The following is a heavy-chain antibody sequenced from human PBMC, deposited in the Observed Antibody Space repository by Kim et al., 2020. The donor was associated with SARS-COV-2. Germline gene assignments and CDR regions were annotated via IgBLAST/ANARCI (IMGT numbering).Heavy chain of an antibody. Sequence: SETLSLTCTVSGGSVTSVSYYWSWIRQPPGKGLEWIGYVYYNGRTNYNPSLKSRVTVSVDTSKNQFSLELSSVTAADTAVYYCARAGSSISWYYFDYWGQGTLVTVSS. CDR2: VYYNGRT. J-gene: IGHJ4*02. CDR1: GGSVTSVSYY. D-gene: IGHD6-13*01. V-gene: IGHV4-61*01. CDR3: ARAGSSISWYYFDY.